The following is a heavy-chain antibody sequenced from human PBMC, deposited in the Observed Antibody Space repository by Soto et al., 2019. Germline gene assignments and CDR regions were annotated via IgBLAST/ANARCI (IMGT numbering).Heavy chain of an antibody. J-gene: IGHJ4*02. V-gene: IGHV1-18*04. Sequence: GASVKVSCKASGYTFTSYGISWVRQAPGQGLEWMGWISAYNGNTNYAQKLQGRVTMTTDTSTSTAYMELRSLRSDDTAVYYCARETYGSYDFWSGYQYYFDYWGQGTLVTVSS. CDR1: GYTFTSYG. CDR3: ARETYGSYDFWSGYQYYFDY. CDR2: ISAYNGNT. D-gene: IGHD3-3*01.